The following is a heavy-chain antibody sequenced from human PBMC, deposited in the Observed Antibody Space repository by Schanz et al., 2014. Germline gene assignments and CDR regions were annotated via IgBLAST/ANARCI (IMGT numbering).Heavy chain of an antibody. CDR3: ARAQGVIRLYYGVDV. J-gene: IGHJ6*02. CDR1: TSLFSRSV. D-gene: IGHD3-10*01. V-gene: IGHV3-30*14. Sequence: VQLLESGGGLVQPGGSLRLSCAVSTSLFSRSVIHWVRQAPGKGLEWVAVMWNDGIKTHYADSVRGRFTISRDNSMNTVYLQMNSLRSDDAAVYYCARAQGVIRLYYGVDVWGQGTTXTVSS. CDR2: MWNDGIKT.